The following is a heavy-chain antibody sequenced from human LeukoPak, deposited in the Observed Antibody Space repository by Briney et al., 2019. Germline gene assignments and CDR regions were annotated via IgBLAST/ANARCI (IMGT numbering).Heavy chain of an antibody. D-gene: IGHD3-22*01. Sequence: PGRSLRLSCAASGFTFSSYGMHWVRQAPGKGLEWVAVISYDGSNKYYADSVKGRFTISRDNSKNTLYLQMNSLRAEDTAVYYCARLGRHYYDSSGYNLDYWGQGTLVTVSS. J-gene: IGHJ4*02. CDR2: ISYDGSNK. V-gene: IGHV3-30*03. CDR1: GFTFSSYG. CDR3: ARLGRHYYDSSGYNLDY.